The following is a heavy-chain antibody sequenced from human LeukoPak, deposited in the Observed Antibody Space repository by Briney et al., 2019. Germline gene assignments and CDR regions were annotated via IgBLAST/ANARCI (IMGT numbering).Heavy chain of an antibody. CDR3: ARGLGGYISYYYYYYMDV. D-gene: IGHD5-12*01. V-gene: IGHV1-2*02. Sequence: ASVKVSCKASGYTFTGYYMHWVRQAPGQGLEWMGWINPNSGGTNYAQKFQGRVTMTRDTSISTAYMELSSLRSEDTAVYYCARGLGGYISYYYYYYMDVWGKGTTVTVSS. CDR2: INPNSGGT. CDR1: GYTFTGYY. J-gene: IGHJ6*03.